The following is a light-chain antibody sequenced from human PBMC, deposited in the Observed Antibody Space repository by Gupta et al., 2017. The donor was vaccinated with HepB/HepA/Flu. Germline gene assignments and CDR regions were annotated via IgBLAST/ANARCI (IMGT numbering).Light chain of an antibody. CDR3: SSFTSTLTLVV. CDR2: DVA. CDR1: SRHIGAYDS. J-gene: IGLJ2*01. V-gene: IGLV2-14*03. Sequence: QSALTQPASVSGSPGQSITISCTGTSRHIGAYDSVSWYQQYPGKAPKLLIYDVATRPSGLSTRFSGSKSGNTASLTISGLQTEDEAAYFCSSFTSTLTLVVFGGGTKLTVL.